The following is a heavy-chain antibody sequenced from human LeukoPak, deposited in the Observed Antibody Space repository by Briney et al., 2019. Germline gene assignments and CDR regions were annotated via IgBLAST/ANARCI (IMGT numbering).Heavy chain of an antibody. V-gene: IGHV4-39*07. Sequence: SETLSLTCTVSGGSISSSSYYWGWIRQPPGKGLEWIGSIYYSGSTYYNPSLKSRVTISVDTSKNQFSLKLSSVTAADTAVYYWARVDSSDYHSDYWGQGTLVTVSS. J-gene: IGHJ4*02. CDR1: GGSISSSSYY. D-gene: IGHD3-22*01. CDR3: ARVDSSDYHSDY. CDR2: IYYSGST.